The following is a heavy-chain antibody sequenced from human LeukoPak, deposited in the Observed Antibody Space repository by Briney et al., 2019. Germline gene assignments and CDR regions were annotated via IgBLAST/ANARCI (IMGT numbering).Heavy chain of an antibody. Sequence: SETLSLTCTVSGGSISSYYWNWIRQPPGKGLEWIGYIYYSGSTNYNTSLKSRVTISVDTSKNQFSLKLSSVTAADTAVYYCARQDVVVITAATYYYGMDVWGQGTTVTVSS. CDR2: IYYSGST. CDR1: GGSISSYY. CDR3: ARQDVVVITAATYYYGMDV. D-gene: IGHD2-2*01. J-gene: IGHJ6*02. V-gene: IGHV4-59*08.